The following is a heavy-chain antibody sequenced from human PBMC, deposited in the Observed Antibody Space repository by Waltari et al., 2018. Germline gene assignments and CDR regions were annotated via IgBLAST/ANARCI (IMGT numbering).Heavy chain of an antibody. D-gene: IGHD6-6*01. CDR1: GYSISSGYY. J-gene: IGHJ4*02. V-gene: IGHV4-38-2*01. CDR3: ASVVESPY. Sequence: QVQLQESGPGLVKPSETLSLTCAVSGYSISSGYYWGWIRQPPGKGLEWIGSIYHSGSTYYNPSPKSRVTISVDTSKNQFSLKLSSVTAADTAVYYCASVVESPYWGQGTLVTVSS. CDR2: IYHSGST.